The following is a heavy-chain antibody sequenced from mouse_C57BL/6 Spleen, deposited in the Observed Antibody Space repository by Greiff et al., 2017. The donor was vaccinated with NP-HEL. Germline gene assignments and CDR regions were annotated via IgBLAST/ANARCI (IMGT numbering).Heavy chain of an antibody. J-gene: IGHJ2*01. CDR2: INPNNGGT. D-gene: IGHD2-1*01. V-gene: IGHV1-26*01. CDR3: ASEDYGNYMSY. Sequence: EVQLQQSGPELVKPGASVKISCKASGYTFTDYYMNWVKQSHGKSLEWIGDINPNNGGTSYNQKFKGKATLTVDKSSSTAYMELRSLTSEDSAVYYCASEDYGNYMSYWGQGTTLTVSS. CDR1: GYTFTDYY.